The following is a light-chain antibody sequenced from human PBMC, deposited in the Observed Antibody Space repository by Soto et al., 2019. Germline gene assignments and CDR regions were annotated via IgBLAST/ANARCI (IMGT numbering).Light chain of an antibody. J-gene: IGKJ1*01. CDR3: QQYNTWPRT. CDR2: GAS. V-gene: IGKV3-15*01. CDR1: QGIKDY. Sequence: EKVMTQSPATLSVSPGERATLSCRASQGIKDYVAWFQQKPGQAPRLLIYGASTRATAIPARFSGSGSGTEFTLSISSLQSEDFAVYYCQQYNTWPRTFGQGTKVDNK.